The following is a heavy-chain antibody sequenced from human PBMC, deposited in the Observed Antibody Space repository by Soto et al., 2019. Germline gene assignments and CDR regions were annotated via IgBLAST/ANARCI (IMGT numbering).Heavy chain of an antibody. V-gene: IGHV2-26*01. CDR2: IFSNDEK. CDR1: GFSLSNAKMG. J-gene: IGHJ5*02. CDR3: ARRRSGWFLVDA. Sequence: QVTLKESGPVLVRPTETLTLTCTVSGFSLSNAKMGVSWIRQPPGKALEWLAHIFSNDEKSYNTSLQNRLTTSEDTSKSQVVLTMTNTDPADTATYYCARRRSGWFLVDAWGQGTLVTVSS. D-gene: IGHD6-19*01.